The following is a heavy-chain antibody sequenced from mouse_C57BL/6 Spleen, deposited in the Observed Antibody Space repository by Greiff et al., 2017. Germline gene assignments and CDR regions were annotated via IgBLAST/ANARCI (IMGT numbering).Heavy chain of an antibody. D-gene: IGHD2-3*01. CDR3: DGYSVAY. Sequence: QVQLQQSGAELVRPGASVTLSCTASGYTFTDYDMHWVKQTPVHGLAWIGTIDPETGGTAYNQKFKGKAILTADKSSSTAYLELRSLTSEDSAVYYCDGYSVAYWGQGTLVTVSA. CDR1: GYTFTDYD. CDR2: IDPETGGT. J-gene: IGHJ3*01. V-gene: IGHV1-15*01.